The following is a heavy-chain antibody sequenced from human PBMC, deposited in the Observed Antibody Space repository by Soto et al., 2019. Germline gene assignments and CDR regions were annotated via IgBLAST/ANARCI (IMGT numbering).Heavy chain of an antibody. D-gene: IGHD3-3*01. Sequence: QMQLVQSGAEVKKPGSSVKVSCKASGGTFSSYAISWVRQAPGQGLEWLGEIIPMFGTTKYAQNFQGRVTLTADKSTSTAYMELSSLGSEDTAVYYCARASDTSGYYYWGQGTLVTVSS. CDR3: ARASDTSGYYY. CDR2: IIPMFGTT. J-gene: IGHJ4*02. V-gene: IGHV1-69*06. CDR1: GGTFSSYA.